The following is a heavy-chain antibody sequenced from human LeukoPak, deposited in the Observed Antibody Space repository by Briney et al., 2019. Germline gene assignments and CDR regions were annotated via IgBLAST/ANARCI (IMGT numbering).Heavy chain of an antibody. J-gene: IGHJ4*02. CDR2: ISYDGSNK. CDR3: ARDRYYYDSSGYYRFDY. V-gene: IGHV3-30-3*01. D-gene: IGHD3-22*01. Sequence: GGSLRLSCAASGFTFSSYAMHWVRQAPGKGLEWVAVISYDGSNKYYADSVKGRFTISRANSKNTLYLQMNSLRAEDTAVYYCARDRYYYDSSGYYRFDYWGQGTLVTVSS. CDR1: GFTFSSYA.